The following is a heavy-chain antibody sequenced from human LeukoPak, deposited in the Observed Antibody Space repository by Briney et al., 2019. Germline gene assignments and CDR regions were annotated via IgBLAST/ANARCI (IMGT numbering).Heavy chain of an antibody. Sequence: GGSLRLSCAASGFTFSTSAMRWVRQAPGKGLEWVAFIRTTVGNTYYADSVKGRFTISRDNSNHTLYLQMNSLTAEDTAVYYCTKRAEFGGFDPWGQGTLVTVSS. D-gene: IGHD3-10*01. J-gene: IGHJ5*02. CDR1: GFTFSTSA. CDR3: TKRAEFGGFDP. CDR2: IRTTVGNT. V-gene: IGHV3-23*01.